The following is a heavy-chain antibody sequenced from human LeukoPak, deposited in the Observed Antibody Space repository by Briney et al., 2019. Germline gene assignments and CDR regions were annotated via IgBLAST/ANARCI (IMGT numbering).Heavy chain of an antibody. J-gene: IGHJ3*02. CDR3: ARGNTVVSRFDAFDI. Sequence: SETLSLTCAVYAGSLSGYYGSWIRQPPGKGLEWIGEINHSGSTNYNPSLKSRVTISVDTSKNQFSLKLSSVTAADTAVYYCARGNTVVSRFDAFDIWGQGTMVTVSS. CDR1: AGSLSGYY. CDR2: INHSGST. V-gene: IGHV4-34*01. D-gene: IGHD4-23*01.